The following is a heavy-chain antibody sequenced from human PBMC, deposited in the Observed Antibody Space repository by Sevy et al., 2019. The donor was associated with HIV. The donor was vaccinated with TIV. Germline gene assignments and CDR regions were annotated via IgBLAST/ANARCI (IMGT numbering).Heavy chain of an antibody. V-gene: IGHV3-11*06. CDR3: ARDRVDIVVVVAATSDAFDI. J-gene: IGHJ3*02. D-gene: IGHD2-15*01. CDR2: ISSSSSYT. CDR1: GFTFSDYY. Sequence: GGSLRLSCAASGFTFSDYYMSWIRQAPGKGLEWVSYISSSSSYTNYADSVMGRSTKSRDKAKNSLYLEMNSLRAEDTAVYYCARDRVDIVVVVAATSDAFDIWGQGTMVTVSS.